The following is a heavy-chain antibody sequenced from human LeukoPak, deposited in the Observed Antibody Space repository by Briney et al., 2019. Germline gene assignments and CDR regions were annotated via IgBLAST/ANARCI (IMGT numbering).Heavy chain of an antibody. Sequence: ASVKVSCTASGYTFTGYYMHWVRQAPGQGVEWMGWINPNSGGTNYAQKFQGRVTMTKDTSISTAYMELSRLRSDDTAVYYCARVREIAVAGTAGYWGQGTLVTVSS. CDR3: ARVREIAVAGTAGY. D-gene: IGHD6-19*01. J-gene: IGHJ4*02. CDR2: INPNSGGT. V-gene: IGHV1-2*02. CDR1: GYTFTGYY.